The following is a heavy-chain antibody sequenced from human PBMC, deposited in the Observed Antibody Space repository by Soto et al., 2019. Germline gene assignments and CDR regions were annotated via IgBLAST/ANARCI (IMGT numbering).Heavy chain of an antibody. Sequence: QVQLVQSGAEVKKPGASVKVSCKASGYSFTSYAMHWVRQAPGQRLEWMGWINAGNGNTKYSQKFQGRVTITRDIPASTAYMELSSLRSEDTVVYCCARGGLALMDVWGQGTTVTVSS. J-gene: IGHJ6*02. CDR1: GYSFTSYA. D-gene: IGHD3-16*01. V-gene: IGHV1-3*01. CDR2: INAGNGNT. CDR3: ARGGLALMDV.